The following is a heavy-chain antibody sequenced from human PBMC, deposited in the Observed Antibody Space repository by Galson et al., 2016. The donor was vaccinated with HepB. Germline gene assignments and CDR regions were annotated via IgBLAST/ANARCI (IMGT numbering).Heavy chain of an antibody. J-gene: IGHJ4*02. Sequence: ETLSLTCAVSDESFSEYYWSWIRQPPGKGLEWIGQINRRGSTNYRSSLKSRVTISIDTSKNQISLKVNSVTAADTTVYYCARGPLSGSHDFDYWGQGTLVTASS. V-gene: IGHV4-34*01. CDR3: ARGPLSGSHDFDY. CDR2: INRRGST. CDR1: DESFSEYY. D-gene: IGHD1-26*01.